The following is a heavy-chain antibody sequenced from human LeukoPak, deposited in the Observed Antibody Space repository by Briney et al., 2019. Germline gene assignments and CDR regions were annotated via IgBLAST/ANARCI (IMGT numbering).Heavy chain of an antibody. J-gene: IGHJ3*02. CDR2: IYHSGSA. Sequence: PSETLSLTCTVSGGSIRSGNYYWSWIRQHPGKGLEWIGYIYHSGSAYYNPSLKSRVTISVDTSKNQFSLKLSSVTAADTAVYYCAKDKDYGDPVGAFDIWGQGTMATVSS. V-gene: IGHV4-31*03. CDR3: AKDKDYGDPVGAFDI. CDR1: GGSIRSGNYY. D-gene: IGHD4-17*01.